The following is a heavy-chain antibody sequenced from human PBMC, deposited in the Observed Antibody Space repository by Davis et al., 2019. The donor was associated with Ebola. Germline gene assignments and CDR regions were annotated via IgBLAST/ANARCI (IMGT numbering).Heavy chain of an antibody. V-gene: IGHV3-9*01. Sequence: GGSLGLSCAASGFTFDDHAMHWVRQAPGKGLEWVAGISWNSNTINYGDSVKGRFTISRDNAKNSLYLQMNSLRGEDTALYYCARDYSSGWFGYIDDWGQGTLVTVSS. J-gene: IGHJ4*02. CDR1: GFTFDDHA. CDR2: ISWNSNTI. CDR3: ARDYSSGWFGYIDD. D-gene: IGHD6-19*01.